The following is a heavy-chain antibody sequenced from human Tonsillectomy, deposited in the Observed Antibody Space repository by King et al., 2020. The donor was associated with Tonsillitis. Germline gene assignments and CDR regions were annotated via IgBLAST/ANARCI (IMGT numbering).Heavy chain of an antibody. CDR3: AGRDILTACGFDP. V-gene: IGHV3-23*04. J-gene: IGHJ5*02. CDR1: GFSFSNYA. D-gene: IGHD3-9*01. CDR2: ISGGGGST. Sequence: VQLVESGGGLVQPGGSLGLSCVASGFSFSNYAMSWVRQAPGKGLEWVSNISGGGGSTYYADSVKGRFTISRDNSKNTRFLQMNNLRAEDTAVYYCAGRDILTACGFDPWGQGTLVTVSS.